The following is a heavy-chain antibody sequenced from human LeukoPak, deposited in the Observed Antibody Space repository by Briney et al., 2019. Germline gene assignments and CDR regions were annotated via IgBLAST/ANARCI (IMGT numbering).Heavy chain of an antibody. Sequence: PSETLSLTCAVYGGSFSGYYWSWIRQPPGKGLEWIGEINHSGSTNYNPSLKSRVTISVDTSKNQFSLKLSSVTAADTAVYYCARHQQFPTYYYDSSGYYSYYFDYWGQGTLVTVSS. J-gene: IGHJ4*02. CDR3: ARHQQFPTYYYDSSGYYSYYFDY. CDR2: INHSGST. V-gene: IGHV4-34*01. D-gene: IGHD3-22*01. CDR1: GGSFSGYY.